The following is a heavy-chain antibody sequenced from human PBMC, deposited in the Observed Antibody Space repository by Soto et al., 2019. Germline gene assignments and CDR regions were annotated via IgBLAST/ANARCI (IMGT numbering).Heavy chain of an antibody. CDR1: GYTCTSYG. CDR2: ISAYNGNT. CDR3: ARTTYYDSSGYYEGYFDY. J-gene: IGHJ4*02. D-gene: IGHD3-22*01. Sequence: GASVKVSCKASGYTCTSYGISWVRQAPGQGLEWMGWISAYNGNTNYAQKLQGRVTMTTDTSTSTAYMELRSLRSDDTAVYYCARTTYYDSSGYYEGYFDYCGQGTLVTVSA. V-gene: IGHV1-18*01.